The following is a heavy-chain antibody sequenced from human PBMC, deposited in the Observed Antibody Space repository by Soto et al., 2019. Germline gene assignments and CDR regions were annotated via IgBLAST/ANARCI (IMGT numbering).Heavy chain of an antibody. V-gene: IGHV4-59*01. J-gene: IGHJ4*02. CDR3: ARAKSNYQTFDH. D-gene: IGHD4-4*01. CDR2: IYYSGST. CDR1: GDSMSSYY. Sequence: SETLSLTCTVSGDSMSSYYWSWIRQPPGKGLEWIGYIYYSGSTTYNPSLRSRVTMSVDTSKNQFSLRLSSVTAADTAVYYCARAKSNYQTFDHWGQGSQVTVSS.